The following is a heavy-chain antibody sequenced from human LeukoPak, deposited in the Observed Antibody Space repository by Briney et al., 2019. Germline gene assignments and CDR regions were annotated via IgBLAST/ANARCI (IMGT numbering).Heavy chain of an antibody. Sequence: GGSLRLSCAASGFTFSSYDMHWVRQAAGKGLEWVSAICTAGDTYYPGSVKGRFTISRENAKNSLYLQMNSLRAGDTAVYYCARSSARLDAFDIWGQGTTVTVSS. CDR1: GFTFSSYD. CDR2: ICTAGDT. J-gene: IGHJ3*02. V-gene: IGHV3-13*01. D-gene: IGHD2-2*01. CDR3: ARSSARLDAFDI.